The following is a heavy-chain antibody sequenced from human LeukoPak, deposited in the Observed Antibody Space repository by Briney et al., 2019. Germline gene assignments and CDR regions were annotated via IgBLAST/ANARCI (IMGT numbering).Heavy chain of an antibody. J-gene: IGHJ4*02. CDR1: GFTLNNYG. Sequence: PGGSMRLSCAASGFTLNNYGMHWVRQAPGKGLEWVAFMSYDESNKYYTDSVKGRFTISRDNSKNTLFLQMNTLRAEDTAVYYCVKDKGFYYGSSGCRYYFDYWGQGTLVTVSS. CDR3: VKDKGFYYGSSGCRYYFDY. V-gene: IGHV3-30*18. D-gene: IGHD3-22*01. CDR2: MSYDESNK.